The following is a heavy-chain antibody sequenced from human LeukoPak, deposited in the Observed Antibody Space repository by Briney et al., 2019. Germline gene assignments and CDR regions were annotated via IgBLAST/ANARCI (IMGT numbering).Heavy chain of an antibody. J-gene: IGHJ4*02. CDR2: IWYDGNNK. D-gene: IGHD3-10*01. CDR3: ARDWGSGNSYYFDY. CDR1: GYTFTGYY. Sequence: SCKASGYTFTGYYMHWVRQAPGKGLEWVAVIWYDGNNKYYADSVKGRFTISRDNSKNTLYLQMNSLRAEDTAVYYCARDWGSGNSYYFDYWGQGTLVTVSS. V-gene: IGHV3-33*01.